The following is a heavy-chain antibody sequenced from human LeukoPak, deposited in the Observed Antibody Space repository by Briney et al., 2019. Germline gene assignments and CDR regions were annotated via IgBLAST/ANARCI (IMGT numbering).Heavy chain of an antibody. CDR2: ISEAI. D-gene: IGHD3-16*01. Sequence: GALRLSCLASGFVFSRDNMNWVRRAPGKGLEWVAHISEAIYYADSVQGRFTISRDNAKNSLYLQMSNLRAEDTAMYYCVREVGRPKTFYFDSWGRGTPVTVSS. CDR3: VREVGRPKTFYFDS. V-gene: IGHV3-48*04. J-gene: IGHJ4*02. CDR1: GFVFSRDN.